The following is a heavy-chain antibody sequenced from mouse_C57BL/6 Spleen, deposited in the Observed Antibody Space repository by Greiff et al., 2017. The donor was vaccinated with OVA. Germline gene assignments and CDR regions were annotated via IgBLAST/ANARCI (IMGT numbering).Heavy chain of an antibody. Sequence: EVQLQQSGPELVKPGASVKISCKASGYTFTDYYMNWVKQSHGKSLEWIGDINPNNGGTSYNQKFKGKATLTVDKSSSTAYMELRSLTSEDSAVYYCARWEYYGSSSYYYAMDYWGQGTSVTVSS. D-gene: IGHD1-1*01. CDR3: ARWEYYGSSSYYYAMDY. CDR2: INPNNGGT. J-gene: IGHJ4*01. CDR1: GYTFTDYY. V-gene: IGHV1-26*01.